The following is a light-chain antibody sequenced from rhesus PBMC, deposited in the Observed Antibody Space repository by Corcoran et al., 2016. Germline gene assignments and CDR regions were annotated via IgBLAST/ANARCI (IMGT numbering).Light chain of an antibody. V-gene: IGKV1-25*01. CDR2: EAS. Sequence: DIQMTQSPSSLSASVGDRVTITCRASQGITNDLAWYQQKPGENPKLVIYEASILKRGIPSRFSGSGSGTDFTLTSSSLQSEDFATYYCQHYYSIPYSFGQGTKVEIK. CDR1: QGITND. CDR3: QHYYSIPYS. J-gene: IGKJ2*01.